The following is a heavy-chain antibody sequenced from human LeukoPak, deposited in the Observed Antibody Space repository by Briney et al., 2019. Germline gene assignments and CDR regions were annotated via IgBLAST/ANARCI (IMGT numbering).Heavy chain of an antibody. CDR3: ARGGEWLRLRNWFDP. J-gene: IGHJ5*02. CDR2: IYYSGST. V-gene: IGHV4-39*01. Sequence: SETLSLTCTVSGGSISSSSYYWGWIRQPPGKGPEWIGSIYYSGSTYYNPSLKSRVTISVDTSKNQFSLKLSSVTAADTAVYYCARGGEWLRLRNWFDPWGQGTLVTVSS. D-gene: IGHD5-12*01. CDR1: GGSISSSSYY.